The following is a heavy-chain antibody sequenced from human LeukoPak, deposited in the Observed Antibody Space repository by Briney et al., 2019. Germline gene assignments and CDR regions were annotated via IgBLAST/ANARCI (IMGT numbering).Heavy chain of an antibody. CDR2: IGGRDGST. CDR3: VRDQFYAFDV. CDR1: GFTFSSYG. J-gene: IGHJ3*01. Sequence: RTGGSLRLSCAASGFTFSSYGMSWVRQAPGKGLEWVSAIGGRDGSTYYADSVKGRFTISRDNSKNTLYVQMNSLRAEDTAVYYCVRDQFYAFDVWGQGTMVTVSS. V-gene: IGHV3-23*01.